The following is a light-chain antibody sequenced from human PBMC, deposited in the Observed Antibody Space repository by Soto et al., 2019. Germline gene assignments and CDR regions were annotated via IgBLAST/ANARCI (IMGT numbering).Light chain of an antibody. CDR2: LNSDGSH. J-gene: IGLJ2*01. CDR1: SGHSSYA. CDR3: QTWDTGIRV. V-gene: IGLV4-69*01. Sequence: QLVLTQSPSASASLGASVKLTCTLSSGHSSYAIAWHQQQAGKGPRYLMKLNSDGSHSKGDGIPDRFSGSSSGAERYLTISSLQSEDEADYYCQTWDTGIRVFGGGTKVTVL.